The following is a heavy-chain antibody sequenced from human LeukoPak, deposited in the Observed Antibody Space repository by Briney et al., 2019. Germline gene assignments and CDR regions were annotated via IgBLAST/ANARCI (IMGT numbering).Heavy chain of an antibody. V-gene: IGHV4-59*01. CDR2: ISYSGST. CDR3: ARGDDYKSTLFDY. J-gene: IGHJ4*02. D-gene: IGHD5-12*01. Sequence: PSGTLSLTCTGSGGSISSYYWSWIRQPPGKGLEWIGYISYSGSTNYNPSLKSRVTISLDTSKKQFSLKLYSATAADTAVYYCARGDDYKSTLFDYWGQGTLVTVSS. CDR1: GGSISSYY.